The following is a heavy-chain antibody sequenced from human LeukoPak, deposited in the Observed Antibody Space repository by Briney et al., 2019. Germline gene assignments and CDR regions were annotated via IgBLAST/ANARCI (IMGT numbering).Heavy chain of an antibody. CDR3: ARVVAAAGIRWFDT. Sequence: PSETLSLTCTVSYGSISDISYYWGWIRQPPGKGLEWIGSIYYSGRTYYNSSLKSRVTISVDTSKNQFSLKVTSVTAADTAVYYCARVVAAAGIRWFDTWGQGTLVTVSS. D-gene: IGHD6-13*01. J-gene: IGHJ5*02. V-gene: IGHV4-39*07. CDR1: YGSISDISYY. CDR2: IYYSGRT.